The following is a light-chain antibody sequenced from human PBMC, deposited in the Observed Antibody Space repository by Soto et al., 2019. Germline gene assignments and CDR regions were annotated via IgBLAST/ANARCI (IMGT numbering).Light chain of an antibody. V-gene: IGKV1-9*01. Sequence: DIQLPQSLSTLSAAVGARFNINCRASQGVRSYLAWFTQRTGKAPKLLIYATSTLQDGVPSRLSGNGSEKEFTLTISSLQSEDIATDYCQKYHNSPLNCGGGNMGDIK. CDR3: QKYHNSPLN. CDR1: QGVRSY. J-gene: IGKJ4*01. CDR2: ATS.